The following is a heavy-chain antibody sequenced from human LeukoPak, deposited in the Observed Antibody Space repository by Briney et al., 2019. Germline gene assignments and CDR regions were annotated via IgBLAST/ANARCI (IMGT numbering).Heavy chain of an antibody. Sequence: PGGSLRLSCAASGFTFSTYWMHWVRQVPGKGLVWVSHINSDGSGTSYADSVKGRFTISRDNAKNTLYLQMNSLRVEDTAVYYCARPPAYDSRNYYFAYWGQGILVTVSP. V-gene: IGHV3-74*01. CDR2: INSDGSGT. CDR1: GFTFSTYW. J-gene: IGHJ4*02. CDR3: ARPPAYDSRNYYFAY. D-gene: IGHD3-22*01.